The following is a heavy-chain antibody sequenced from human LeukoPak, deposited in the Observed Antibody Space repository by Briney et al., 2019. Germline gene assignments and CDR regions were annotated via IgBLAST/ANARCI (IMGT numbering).Heavy chain of an antibody. CDR3: ARGGSRRATYYDYVSLDY. Sequence: PGGSLRLSCAASGFTFSSYSMNWVRQAPGKGLEWVSYISSSSSTIYYADSVKGRFTISRDNAKNSLYLQMNSLRAEDTAVYYCARGGSRRATYYDYVSLDYWGQGTLVTVSS. CDR2: ISSSSSTI. D-gene: IGHD3-16*01. V-gene: IGHV3-48*01. J-gene: IGHJ4*02. CDR1: GFTFSSYS.